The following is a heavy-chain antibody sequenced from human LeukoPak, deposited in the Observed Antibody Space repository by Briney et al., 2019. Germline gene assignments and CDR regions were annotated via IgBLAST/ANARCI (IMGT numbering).Heavy chain of an antibody. CDR1: GGTFSSYA. V-gene: IGHV1-69*05. CDR2: IIPIFGTA. CDR3: ARDSAYDSSGYYPLQSYYYYGMDV. Sequence: SVKVSCKASGGTFSSYAISWVRQAPGQGLEWMGGIIPIFGTANYAQKFQGRVTITTDESTSTAYMELSSLRSEDTAVYYCARDSAYDSSGYYPLQSYYYYGMDVWGQGTTVTVSS. D-gene: IGHD3-22*01. J-gene: IGHJ6*02.